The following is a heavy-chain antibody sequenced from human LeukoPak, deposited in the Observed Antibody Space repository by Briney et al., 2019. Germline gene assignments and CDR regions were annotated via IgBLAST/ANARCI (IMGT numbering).Heavy chain of an antibody. CDR1: GYTFTSYG. D-gene: IGHD6-13*01. CDR3: ARGIPTIAAAAPTDY. V-gene: IGHV1-18*01. J-gene: IGHJ4*02. CDR2: ISAYNGNT. Sequence: GASVKVSCKASGYTFTSYGISWVRQAPGQGLEWMGWISAYNGNTNYAQKLQGRVTMTTDTSTSTAYMELRSLRSDDTAVYYCARGIPTIAAAAPTDYWGQGTLVTVSS.